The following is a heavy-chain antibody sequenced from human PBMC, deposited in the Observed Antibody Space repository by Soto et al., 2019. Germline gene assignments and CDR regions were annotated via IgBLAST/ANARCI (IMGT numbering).Heavy chain of an antibody. D-gene: IGHD6-19*01. CDR2: IYSGGST. CDR1: GFTVSSNY. CDR3: ARLAWSSGWYYFDY. V-gene: IGHV3-53*01. Sequence: PAGSLRLSCAASGFTVSSNYMSWVRQAPGKGLEWVSVIYSGGSTYYADSVKGRFTISRDNSKNTLYLQMNSLRAEDTAVYYCARLAWSSGWYYFDYWGQGTLVTVSS. J-gene: IGHJ4*02.